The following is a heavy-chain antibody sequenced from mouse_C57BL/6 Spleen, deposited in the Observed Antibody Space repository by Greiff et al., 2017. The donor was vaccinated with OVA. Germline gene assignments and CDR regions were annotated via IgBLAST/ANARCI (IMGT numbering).Heavy chain of an antibody. D-gene: IGHD2-4*01. Sequence: LQQPGAELVKPGASVKLSCKASGYTFTSYWMHWVKQRPGQGLEWIGMIHPNSGSTNYNEKFKSKATLTVDKSSSTAYMQLSSLTSEDSAVYYCARVYDYDDYAMDYWGQGTSGTVSS. J-gene: IGHJ4*01. CDR3: ARVYDYDDYAMDY. CDR2: IHPNSGST. CDR1: GYTFTSYW. V-gene: IGHV1-64*01.